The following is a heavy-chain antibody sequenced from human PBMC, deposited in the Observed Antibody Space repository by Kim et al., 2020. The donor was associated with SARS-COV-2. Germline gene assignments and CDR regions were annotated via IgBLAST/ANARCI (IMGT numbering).Heavy chain of an antibody. J-gene: IGHJ4*02. D-gene: IGHD3-16*01. CDR2: GST. Sequence: GSTNYSPSLKSRVTVSMDTSKSQFSLNLSSLTAADTAVYFWARESGGPCDNRGQGMLVTVSS. CDR3: ARESGGPCDN. V-gene: IGHV4-4*07.